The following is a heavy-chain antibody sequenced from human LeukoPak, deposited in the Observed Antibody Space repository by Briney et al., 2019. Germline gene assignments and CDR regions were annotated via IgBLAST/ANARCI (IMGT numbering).Heavy chain of an antibody. CDR2: INHSGST. CDR3: ARAPYGSGSYHY. Sequence: SETLSLTCAVYGGAFSGYYWSWIRQPPGKGLEWIGEINHSGSTNYNPSLKSRVTISVDTSKNQFSLKLSSVTAADTAVYYCARAPYGSGSYHYWGQEPWSPSPQ. D-gene: IGHD3-10*01. CDR1: GGAFSGYY. J-gene: IGHJ4*01. V-gene: IGHV4-34*01.